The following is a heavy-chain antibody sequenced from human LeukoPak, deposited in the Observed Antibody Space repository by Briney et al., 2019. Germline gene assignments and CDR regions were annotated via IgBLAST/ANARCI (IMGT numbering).Heavy chain of an antibody. CDR3: ARTGENYYDSSGYFNWFDP. V-gene: IGHV3-48*01. CDR1: GFTFISYS. CDR2: ISSSSSTI. Sequence: GGSLRLSCAASGFTFISYSMNWVRQAPGKGLEWVSYISSSSSTIYYADSVKGRFTISRDNAKNSLYLRMNSLRAEDTAVYYCARTGENYYDSSGYFNWFDPWGQGTLVTVSS. D-gene: IGHD3-22*01. J-gene: IGHJ5*02.